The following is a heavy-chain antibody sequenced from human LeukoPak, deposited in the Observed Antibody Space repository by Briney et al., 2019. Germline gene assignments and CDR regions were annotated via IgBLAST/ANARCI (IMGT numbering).Heavy chain of an antibody. Sequence: WEALSLPCTVSGGSISGHYWSWIRQPAGKGLEWIGRMYSSGSINYKPSLKSRVAMSVDTSNNQLSLKVTSVTAADTAVYYCARALPAVHEAFDIWGQGTMVTVSS. CDR1: GGSISGHY. D-gene: IGHD6-6*01. V-gene: IGHV4-4*07. J-gene: IGHJ3*02. CDR3: ARALPAVHEAFDI. CDR2: MYSSGSI.